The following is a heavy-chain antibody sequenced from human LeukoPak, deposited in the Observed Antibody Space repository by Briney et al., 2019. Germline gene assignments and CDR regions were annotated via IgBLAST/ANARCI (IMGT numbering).Heavy chain of an antibody. Sequence: GGSLRLSCEASGFTFNNYWMSWLRQTPGKGLEWVANIKQDGSEEYYLDSVKGRFSVSRDNGKDSLYLQMNSLRAEDTAIYYCARSYISPNWFDPWGQGTLVTVSS. D-gene: IGHD3-16*01. J-gene: IGHJ5*02. CDR1: GFTFNNYW. V-gene: IGHV3-7*01. CDR2: IKQDGSEE. CDR3: ARSYISPNWFDP.